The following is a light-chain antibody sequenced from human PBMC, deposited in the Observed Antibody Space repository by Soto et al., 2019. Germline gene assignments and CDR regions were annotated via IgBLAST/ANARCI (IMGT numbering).Light chain of an antibody. J-gene: IGLJ2*01. CDR1: SSDVGDYNY. CDR3: SSYLSVNTLLV. CDR2: EVS. Sequence: QSALTQPASVSGSPGQSITISCTGTSSDVGDYNYVSWYQQHPGKAPKLIIYEVSNRPSGVSNRFSGSKSGNTASLTISGLQAEDEADYYCSSYLSVNTLLVFGGGTKLTVL. V-gene: IGLV2-14*01.